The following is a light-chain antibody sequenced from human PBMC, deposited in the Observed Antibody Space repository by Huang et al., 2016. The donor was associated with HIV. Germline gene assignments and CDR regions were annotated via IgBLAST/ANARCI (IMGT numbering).Light chain of an antibody. V-gene: IGKV3-15*01. CDR2: GAS. Sequence: ERVMTQSPVTLSVSPGERATFSCRARQSISSKLVWYQQKPGQAPRLLIYGASTRATGIPARFSGSGSGTEFTLTISSLQSEDFAVYYCQQYNNWPFTFGPGTRVDIK. CDR1: QSISSK. J-gene: IGKJ3*01. CDR3: QQYNNWPFT.